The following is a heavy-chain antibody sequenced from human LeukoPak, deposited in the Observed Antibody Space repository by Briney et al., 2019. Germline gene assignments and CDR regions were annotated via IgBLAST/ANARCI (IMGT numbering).Heavy chain of an antibody. J-gene: IGHJ4*02. CDR2: ISWNSGSI. CDR1: GFTFDDYA. CDR3: ARGPGRISGTTKWLDY. V-gene: IGHV3-9*03. Sequence: PGRSLRLSCAASGFTFDDYAMHWVRQAPGKGLEWVSGISWNSGSIGYADSVKGRFTISRDSAKNSLYLQMNSLRAEDMALYYCARGPGRISGTTKWLDYWGQGTLVTVSS. D-gene: IGHD1-7*01.